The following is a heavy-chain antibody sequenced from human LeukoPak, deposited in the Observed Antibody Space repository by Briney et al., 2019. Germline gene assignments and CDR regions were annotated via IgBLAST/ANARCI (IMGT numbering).Heavy chain of an antibody. J-gene: IGHJ5*02. CDR3: AARWNSGNYGNWFDP. CDR1: RFTFSSHA. V-gene: IGHV3-30*04. Sequence: PGGSLRLSCAASRFTFSSHAMHWVRQAPGKGLEWVAVISYDGSHKYYADSVKGRFTISRDNSKNTLYLQMNSLRAEDTAVYFCAARWNSGNYGNWFDPWGQGTLVTVSS. D-gene: IGHD3-10*01. CDR2: ISYDGSHK.